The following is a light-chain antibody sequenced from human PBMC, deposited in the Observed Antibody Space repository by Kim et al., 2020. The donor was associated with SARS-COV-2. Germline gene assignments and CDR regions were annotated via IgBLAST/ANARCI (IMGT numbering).Light chain of an antibody. CDR3: QQYKSNFT. Sequence: AAVGARVTITFRASQSIGSWLAWYQQKPGKAPNLLVYDASSLESGVPSRFSGSGSGTEFTLTISSLQPDDSATYYCQQYKSNFTFGQGTKVDIK. V-gene: IGKV1-5*01. CDR1: QSIGSW. CDR2: DAS. J-gene: IGKJ1*01.